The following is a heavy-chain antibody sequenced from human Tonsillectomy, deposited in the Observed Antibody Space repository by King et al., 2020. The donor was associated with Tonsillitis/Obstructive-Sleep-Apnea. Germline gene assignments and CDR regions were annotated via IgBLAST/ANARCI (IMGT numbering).Heavy chain of an antibody. CDR3: ARASGRVGDWGDYYYYGLDV. CDR1: GYTFTTYY. D-gene: IGHD7-27*01. Sequence: QLVQSGAEVKKPGASVKVSCKASGYTFTTYYVHWVRQAPGQGLEWMGIINPTIDSTSSAQKFQGRVTMTRDTSTSTVYMELSSLSSDDTAVYYCARASGRVGDWGDYYYYGLDVWGQGTTVTVS. J-gene: IGHJ6*02. CDR2: INPTIDST. V-gene: IGHV1-46*01.